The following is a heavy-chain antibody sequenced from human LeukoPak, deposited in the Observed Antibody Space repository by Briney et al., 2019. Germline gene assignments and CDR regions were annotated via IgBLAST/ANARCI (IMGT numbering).Heavy chain of an antibody. D-gene: IGHD4-17*01. CDR1: GGSFSGYY. CDR3: AREILGDYGEYYFDY. Sequence: SETLSLTCAVYGGSFSGYYWSWIRQPPGKGLEWIGEINHSGSTNYNPSLKSRVTISVDRSKNQFSLKLSSVTAADTAVYYCAREILGDYGEYYFDYWGQGTLVTVSS. CDR2: INHSGST. J-gene: IGHJ4*02. V-gene: IGHV4-34*01.